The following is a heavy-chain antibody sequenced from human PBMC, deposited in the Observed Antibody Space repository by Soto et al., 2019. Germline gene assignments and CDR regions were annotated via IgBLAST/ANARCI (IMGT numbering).Heavy chain of an antibody. CDR1: GGTFSSDS. CDR2: IIPMFDTP. Sequence: GASVKVSCKTSGGTFSSDSFSWVRQAPGQGLEWMGGIIPMFDTPIYAQKFQDRVTITADESTSTAYMQLSSLRSEDTAVYYCARYHSQLNGAFDIWGQGTMVTVSS. J-gene: IGHJ3*02. D-gene: IGHD2-8*01. V-gene: IGHV1-69*13. CDR3: ARYHSQLNGAFDI.